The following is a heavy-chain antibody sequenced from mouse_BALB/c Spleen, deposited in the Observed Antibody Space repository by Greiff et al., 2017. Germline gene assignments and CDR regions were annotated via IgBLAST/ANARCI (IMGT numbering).Heavy chain of an antibody. CDR2: IDPENGNT. J-gene: IGHJ1*01. CDR1: GFNIKDYY. V-gene: IGHV14-1*02. CDR3: ARSYYGYWYFDV. D-gene: IGHD1-1*01. Sequence: VQLHQSGAELVRPGALVKLSCKASGFNIKDYYMHWVKQRPEQGLEWIGWIDPENGNTIYDPKFQGKASITADTSSNTAYLQLSSLTSEDTAVYYCARSYYGYWYFDVWGGGTTVTVAS.